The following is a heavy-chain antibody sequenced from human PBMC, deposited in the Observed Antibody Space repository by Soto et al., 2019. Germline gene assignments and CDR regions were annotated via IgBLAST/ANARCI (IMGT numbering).Heavy chain of an antibody. J-gene: IGHJ4*02. V-gene: IGHV3-9*01. D-gene: IGHD6-19*01. CDR2: ISWNSGSI. CDR1: GFTVDDYA. Sequence: SLRLSCASCGFTVDDYAMHWVRQAPGKGLEWVSGISWNSGSIGYADSVKGRFTISRDNAKNSLYLQMNSLRAEDTALYYCAKAKQSYSSGWSSFDYWGQGTLVTVSS. CDR3: AKAKQSYSSGWSSFDY.